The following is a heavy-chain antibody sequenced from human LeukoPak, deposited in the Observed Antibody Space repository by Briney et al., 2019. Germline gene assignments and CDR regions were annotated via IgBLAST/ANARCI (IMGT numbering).Heavy chain of an antibody. Sequence: PGGSLRLSCAASGFTFDDYAMHWVRQAPGKGLEWVSGISWSSGSIGYADSVKGRFTISRDNAKNSLYLQMNSLRAEDTALYYCAKEQGYNTPFDYWGQGTLVTVSS. CDR2: ISWSSGSI. J-gene: IGHJ4*02. CDR3: AKEQGYNTPFDY. CDR1: GFTFDDYA. D-gene: IGHD5-24*01. V-gene: IGHV3-9*01.